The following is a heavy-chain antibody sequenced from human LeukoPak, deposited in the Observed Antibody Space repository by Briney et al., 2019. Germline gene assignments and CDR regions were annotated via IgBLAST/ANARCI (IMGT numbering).Heavy chain of an antibody. CDR1: GGSISSYY. D-gene: IGHD3-10*01. J-gene: IGHJ4*02. CDR3: ARDSSPGVGELSY. V-gene: IGHV4-59*01. CDR2: IYYSGST. Sequence: PSETLSLTCTVSGGSISSYYWSWIRQPPGKGLEWIGYIYYSGSTNYNPSLKSRVTISVDTSKNQFSLKLSSVTAADTAVYYCARDSSPGVGELSYWGQGTLVTVSS.